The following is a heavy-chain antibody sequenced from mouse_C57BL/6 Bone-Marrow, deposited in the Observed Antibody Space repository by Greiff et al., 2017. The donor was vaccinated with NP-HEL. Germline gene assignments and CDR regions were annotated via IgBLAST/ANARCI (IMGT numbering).Heavy chain of an antibody. CDR2: IYPGSGST. CDR1: GYTFTSYW. Sequence: QVQLQQPGAELVKPGASVKMSCKASGYTFTSYWITWVKQRPGQGLEWIGDIYPGSGSTNYNEKFKSKATLTVDTSSSTAYMQLSSLTSEDSAVYYCARTGEKWLLRDFDYWGQGTTLTVSS. D-gene: IGHD2-3*01. CDR3: ARTGEKWLLRDFDY. J-gene: IGHJ2*01. V-gene: IGHV1-55*01.